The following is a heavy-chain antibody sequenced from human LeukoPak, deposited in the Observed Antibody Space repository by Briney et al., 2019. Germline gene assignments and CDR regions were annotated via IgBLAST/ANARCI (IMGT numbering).Heavy chain of an antibody. CDR1: GFTFKNAW. CDR3: ARDNYGDFYFDY. V-gene: IGHV3-48*01. CDR2: ISSSSSTI. Sequence: PGGSLRLSCEASGFTFKNAWMIWVRQAPGKGLEWVSYISSSSSTIYYADSVKGRFTISRDNAKNPLYLQMNSLRAEDTAVYYCARDNYGDFYFDYWGQGTLVTVSS. D-gene: IGHD4-17*01. J-gene: IGHJ4*02.